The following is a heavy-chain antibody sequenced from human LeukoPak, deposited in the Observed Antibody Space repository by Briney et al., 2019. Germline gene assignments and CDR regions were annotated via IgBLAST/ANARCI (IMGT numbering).Heavy chain of an antibody. Sequence: SETLSLTCAVSGGSISSGGYSWSWIRQPPGKGLEWIGYIYHSGSTYYNPSLKSRVTVSVDRSKNQFSLKLSSVTAADTAVYYCARELAVDTGWFDPWGQGTLVTVSS. J-gene: IGHJ5*02. V-gene: IGHV4-30-2*01. CDR2: IYHSGST. CDR3: ARELAVDTGWFDP. CDR1: GGSISSGGYS. D-gene: IGHD5-18*01.